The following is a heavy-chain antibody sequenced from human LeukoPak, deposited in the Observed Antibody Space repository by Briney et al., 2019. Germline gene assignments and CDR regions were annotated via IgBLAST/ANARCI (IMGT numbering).Heavy chain of an antibody. CDR2: ISNNGSTI. V-gene: IGHV3-11*01. D-gene: IGHD1-26*01. J-gene: IGHJ4*02. CDR1: GFTFSDYY. CDR3: ARRRGSYSFDY. Sequence: GGSLRLSCAASGFTFSDYYMSWIRQAPGKGLEWVSYISNNGSTIYYADSVKGRFTISRDNAKNSLYLQMNSLRAEDTAVYYCARRRGSYSFDYWGQGTLVTVSS.